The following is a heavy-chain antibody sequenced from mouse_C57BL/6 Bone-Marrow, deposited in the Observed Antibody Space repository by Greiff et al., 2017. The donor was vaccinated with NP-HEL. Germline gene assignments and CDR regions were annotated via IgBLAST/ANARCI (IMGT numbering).Heavy chain of an antibody. CDR3: ARLGWLLAWFAY. CDR2: INPSTGGT. D-gene: IGHD2-3*01. Sequence: EVKVVESGPELVKPGASVKISCKASGYSFTGYYMNWVKQSPEKSLEWIGEINPSTGGTTYNQKFKAKATLTEDKSSSTAYMQLKSLTSEDSAVYYCARLGWLLAWFAYWGQGTLVTVSA. CDR1: GYSFTGYY. V-gene: IGHV1-42*01. J-gene: IGHJ3*01.